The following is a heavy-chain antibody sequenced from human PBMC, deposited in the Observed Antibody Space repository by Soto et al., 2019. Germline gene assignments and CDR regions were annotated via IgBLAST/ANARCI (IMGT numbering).Heavy chain of an antibody. V-gene: IGHV3-48*02. D-gene: IGHD1-26*01. J-gene: IGHJ2*01. CDR1: GFTFSSYS. Sequence: PSETLRLSCAASGFTFSSYSMNWVRQAPGKGLEWVSYISSSSSTIYYADSVKGRFTISRDNAKNSLYLQMNSLRDEDTAVYYCARETRVGALRSWYFDLWGRGTLVTVSS. CDR3: ARETRVGALRSWYFDL. CDR2: ISSSSSTI.